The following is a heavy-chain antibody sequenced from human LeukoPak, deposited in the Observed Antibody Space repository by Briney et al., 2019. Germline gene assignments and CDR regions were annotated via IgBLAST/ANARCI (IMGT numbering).Heavy chain of an antibody. CDR1: GFTVSSNY. J-gene: IGHJ3*02. D-gene: IGHD6-6*01. CDR3: AREVVRAAPRAFDI. CDR2: IYSGGST. Sequence: PGGSLRLSCAASGFTVSSNYMSWVRQAPGKGLEWVSVIYSGGSTYYADSVKGRFTISRDNAKNSLYLQMNSLRAEDTAVYYCAREVVRAAPRAFDIWGQGTMVTVSS. V-gene: IGHV3-53*05.